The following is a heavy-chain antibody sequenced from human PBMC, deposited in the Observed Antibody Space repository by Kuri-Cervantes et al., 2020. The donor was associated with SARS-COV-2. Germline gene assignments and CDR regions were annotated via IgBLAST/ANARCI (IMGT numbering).Heavy chain of an antibody. V-gene: IGHV4-59*01. CDR1: GGSISSYY. D-gene: IGHD3-10*01. CDR2: IYYSGST. CDR3: ARVGGNWELPFDY. J-gene: IGHJ4*02. Sequence: SETLSLTCTVSGGSISSYYWSWIRQPPGKGLEWIGYIYYSGSTNYNPSLKSRVTISVDTPKNQFSLKLSSVTAADTAVYYCARVGGNWELPFDYWGQGTLVTVSS.